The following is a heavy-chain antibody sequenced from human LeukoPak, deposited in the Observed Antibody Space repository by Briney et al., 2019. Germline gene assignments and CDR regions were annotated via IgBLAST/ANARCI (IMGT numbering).Heavy chain of an antibody. V-gene: IGHV1-2*02. D-gene: IGHD4-17*01. CDR3: ARTLTTATWDF. J-gene: IGHJ4*02. CDR2: INPKGGGT. Sequence: ASVKVSCKASGYTFTDYYFNWVRQAPGQGLEWMGWINPKGGGTHYAQNFQDGVTMTRDTSINTAYLELNRLRSDDTAVYYCARTLTTATWDFWGQGTLVTVSS. CDR1: GYTFTDYY.